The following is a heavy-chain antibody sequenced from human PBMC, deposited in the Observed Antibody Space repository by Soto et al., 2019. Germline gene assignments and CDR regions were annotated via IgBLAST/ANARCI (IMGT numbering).Heavy chain of an antibody. V-gene: IGHV3-49*03. Sequence: GGSLRLSCTASGFTFGDYAMSWFRQAPGKGLEWVGFIRSKAYGGTTEYAASVKGRFTISRDDSKSIAYLQMNSLKTEDTAVYYCTRDVSTVVTSWFDPWGQGTLVTVSS. D-gene: IGHD4-17*01. CDR2: IRSKAYGGTT. CDR1: GFTFGDYA. J-gene: IGHJ5*02. CDR3: TRDVSTVVTSWFDP.